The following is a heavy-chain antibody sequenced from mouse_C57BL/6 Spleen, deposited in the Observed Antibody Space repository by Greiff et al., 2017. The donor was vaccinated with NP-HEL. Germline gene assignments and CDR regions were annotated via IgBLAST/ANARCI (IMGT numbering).Heavy chain of an antibody. CDR3: ARSITTVVAPDY. CDR2: INPGNGGT. D-gene: IGHD1-1*01. Sequence: VQLQQPGTELVKPGASVKLSCKASGYTFTSYWMHWVKQRPGQGLEWIGNINPGNGGTNYNEKFKSKATLTVDKSSSTAYMQLSILTSEDSAVYYCARSITTVVAPDYWGQGTTLTVSS. J-gene: IGHJ2*01. V-gene: IGHV1-53*01. CDR1: GYTFTSYW.